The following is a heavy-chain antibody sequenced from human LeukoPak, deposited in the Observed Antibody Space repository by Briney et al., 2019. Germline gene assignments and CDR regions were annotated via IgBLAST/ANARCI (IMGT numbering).Heavy chain of an antibody. V-gene: IGHV1-2*02. Sequence: GASVKVSCKASGYSFTGYYMHWVRQAPGQGLEWMGWINPNSGGTKYAQKFQGRVTMTRDTSISTAYMELSRLRSDDTAVYYCAFAEVPSWFDPWGQGTLVTVSS. J-gene: IGHJ5*02. D-gene: IGHD1-1*01. CDR1: GYSFTGYY. CDR2: INPNSGGT. CDR3: AFAEVPSWFDP.